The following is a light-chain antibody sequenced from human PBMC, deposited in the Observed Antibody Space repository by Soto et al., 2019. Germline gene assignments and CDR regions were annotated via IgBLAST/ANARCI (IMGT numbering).Light chain of an antibody. CDR1: QTISTY. CDR2: DAS. CDR3: QQSYSTPRT. J-gene: IGKJ2*01. Sequence: DIQMTQSPSSLSAYVGDRVTITCRASQTISTYLNWYQQKPGKAPKLLIYDASSFQSGVPSRFTGSGSGTHFTLTISSLQPEDFATYFCQQSYSTPRTFGQGTKLEIK. V-gene: IGKV1-39*01.